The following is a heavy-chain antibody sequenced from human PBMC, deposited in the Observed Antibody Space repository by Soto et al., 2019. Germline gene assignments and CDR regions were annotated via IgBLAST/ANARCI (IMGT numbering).Heavy chain of an antibody. J-gene: IGHJ4*01. CDR1: GFFLRDFG. CDR2: IWYDGSNT. D-gene: IGHD6-19*01. Sequence: GGSRRLSCVASGFFLRDFGMHWVRQAPGKGLEWVSVIWYDGSNTYQGESVKGRFTMSRDISKNTLYLQMDSLRPEDTAVYYCAIAMAGEWHPFDYWGHGTLVTVSS. V-gene: IGHV3-33*01. CDR3: AIAMAGEWHPFDY.